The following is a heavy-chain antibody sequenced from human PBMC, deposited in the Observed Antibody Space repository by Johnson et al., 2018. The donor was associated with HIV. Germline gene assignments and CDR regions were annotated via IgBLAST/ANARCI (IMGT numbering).Heavy chain of an antibody. V-gene: IGHV3-53*01. J-gene: IGHJ3*02. CDR2: IYSDGVT. CDR1: GFTVSRNY. D-gene: IGHD6-6*01. Sequence: VQLVESGGGLIQPGGSLRLSCAASGFTVSRNYMNWVRQAPGEGLEWVSIIYSDGVTYYADSVKGRFTVSRDNSKNTLYLQMNSLRAEDTAVYYCARGPARADAFDIWGQGTMVTVSS. CDR3: ARGPARADAFDI.